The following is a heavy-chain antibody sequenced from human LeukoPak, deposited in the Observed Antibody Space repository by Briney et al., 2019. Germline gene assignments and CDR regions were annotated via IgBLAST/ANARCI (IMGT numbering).Heavy chain of an antibody. CDR3: ARDSGLWFGELMDY. CDR2: ISAYNGNT. Sequence: ASVKISCKASGYTFTSYGISWVRQAPGQGLEWMGWISAYNGNTNYAQKLQGRVTMTTDTSTSTAYMELRSLRSDDTAVYYCARDSGLWFGELMDYWGQGTLVTVSS. V-gene: IGHV1-18*01. D-gene: IGHD3-10*01. J-gene: IGHJ4*02. CDR1: GYTFTSYG.